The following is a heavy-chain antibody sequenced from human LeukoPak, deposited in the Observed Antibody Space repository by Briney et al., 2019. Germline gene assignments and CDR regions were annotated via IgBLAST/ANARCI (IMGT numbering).Heavy chain of an antibody. CDR3: ARGRWIAAAGDAFDI. CDR2: INPSGGST. D-gene: IGHD6-13*01. V-gene: IGHV1-46*01. CDR1: GYTFTSYY. Sequence: ASVKVSCKASGYTFTSYYMHWVRQAPGQGLEWMGIINPSGGSTSYAQKFQGRVTMTRDTSTSTVYMELSSLRSEDTAVYYCARGRWIAAAGDAFDIWGQGTMVTVSS. J-gene: IGHJ3*02.